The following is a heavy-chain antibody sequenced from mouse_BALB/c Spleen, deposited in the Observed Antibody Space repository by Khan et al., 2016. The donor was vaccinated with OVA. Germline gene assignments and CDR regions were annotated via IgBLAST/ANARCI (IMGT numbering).Heavy chain of an antibody. J-gene: IGHJ1*01. CDR3: ASDYFGSSWYFDG. D-gene: IGHD1-1*01. CDR2: IRYDGNN. V-gene: IGHV3-6*02. CDR1: GHSITSGYY. Sequence: VQLKESGPGLVKPSQSLSLTCSITGHSITSGYYWNWIRQFPGNKLEWMGYIRYDGNNNYSPSLKNRISITRDTSKNQFFLRLNYVTTEDTATFDCASDYFGSSWYFDGGGAGTTVTVSS.